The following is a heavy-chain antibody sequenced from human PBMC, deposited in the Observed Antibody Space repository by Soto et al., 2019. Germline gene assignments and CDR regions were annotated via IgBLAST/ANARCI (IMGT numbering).Heavy chain of an antibody. CDR1: GGSITTTDW. J-gene: IGHJ5*02. CDR3: ARRAVAGTSWFDP. Sequence: SETLSLTCAVSGGSITTTDWWNWVRQPPGKGLEWIGEIYHSGRTNFNPSLKSRVTISIDQSKNQVSLKLSSVTAADTAVYYCARRAVAGTSWFDPWGQGTQVTVSS. V-gene: IGHV4-4*02. CDR2: IYHSGRT. D-gene: IGHD6-19*01.